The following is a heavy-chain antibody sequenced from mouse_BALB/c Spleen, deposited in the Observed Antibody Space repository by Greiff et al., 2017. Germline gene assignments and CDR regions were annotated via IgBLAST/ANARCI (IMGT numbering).Heavy chain of an antibody. CDR3: ASATGTRYVDY. V-gene: IGHV1-18*01. Sequence: VQLQQSGPELVKPGASLSISCNASGYSFTSYTMNWVTQSHGKNLEWIGLITPYNGGTSYNQKFKGKATLTVDKSSSTAYMELLSLTSEDSAVYYCASATGTRYVDYWGQGTTLTGSS. D-gene: IGHD1-1*01. CDR2: ITPYNGGT. CDR1: GYSFTSYT. J-gene: IGHJ2*01.